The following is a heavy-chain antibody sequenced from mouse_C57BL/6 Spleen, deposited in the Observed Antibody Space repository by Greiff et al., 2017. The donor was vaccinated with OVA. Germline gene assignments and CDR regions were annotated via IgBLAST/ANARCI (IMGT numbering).Heavy chain of an antibody. J-gene: IGHJ2*01. D-gene: IGHD4-1*01. CDR2: ISYDGSN. CDR1: GYSITSGYY. V-gene: IGHV3-6*01. CDR3: ARGPLGYFDY. Sequence: VQLQQSGPGLVKPSQSLSLTCSVTGYSITSGYYWNWIRQFPGNKLEWMGYISYDGSNNYNPSLKNRISITRDTSKNQFFLKLNSVTTEDTATYYCARGPLGYFDYWGQGTTLTVSS.